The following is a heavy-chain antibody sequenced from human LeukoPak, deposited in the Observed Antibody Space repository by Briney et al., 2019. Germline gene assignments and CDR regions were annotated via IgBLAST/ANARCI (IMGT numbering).Heavy chain of an antibody. V-gene: IGHV1-3*01. Sequence: GASVKVSCKASGYTFTSYAMHWVRQAPRQRLEWMGWINAGNGNTKYSQKFQGRVTVTRDTSASTAYMELSSLRSEDTAVYYCARDDESYYGMDVWGQGTTVTVSS. J-gene: IGHJ6*02. CDR2: INAGNGNT. CDR3: ARDDESYYGMDV. CDR1: GYTFTSYA.